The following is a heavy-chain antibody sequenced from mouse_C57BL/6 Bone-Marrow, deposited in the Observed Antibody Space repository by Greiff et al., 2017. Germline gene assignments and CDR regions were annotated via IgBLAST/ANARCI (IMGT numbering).Heavy chain of an antibody. CDR1: GYTFTSYN. CDR3: ARDSKDSWFAY. V-gene: IGHV1-12*01. J-gene: IGHJ3*01. Sequence: LQESGAELVRPGASVKMSCKASGYTFTSYNMPWVKQTPSQGLDWIGAIYPGNGDTSYNQKFKGKATLTVDKSSSTAYMQLSSLTSEDSAVYVCARDSKDSWFAYWGQGTLVTVSA. CDR2: IYPGNGDT. D-gene: IGHD2-5*01.